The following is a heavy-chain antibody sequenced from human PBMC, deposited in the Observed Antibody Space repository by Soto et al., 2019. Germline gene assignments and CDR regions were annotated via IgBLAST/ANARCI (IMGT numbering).Heavy chain of an antibody. J-gene: IGHJ5*02. V-gene: IGHV4-30-4*01. CDR1: GGSISSGDYY. Sequence: QVQLQESGPGLVKPSQTLSLTCTVSGGSISSGDYYWSWIRQPPGKGLEWIGYIYYSGSTYYNPSLKSRVTISVDTSKNHFSLKLSSVTAADTAVYYCARYTLGYCSGGSCRNWFDPWGQGTLVTVSS. D-gene: IGHD2-15*01. CDR3: ARYTLGYCSGGSCRNWFDP. CDR2: IYYSGST.